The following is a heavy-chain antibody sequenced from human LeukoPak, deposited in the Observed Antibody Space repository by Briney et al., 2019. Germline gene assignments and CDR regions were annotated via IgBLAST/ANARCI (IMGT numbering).Heavy chain of an antibody. J-gene: IGHJ4*02. CDR3: ARGVAAGTPY. CDR1: GFTFSSYS. D-gene: IGHD6-13*01. CDR2: ISSSSSTI. Sequence: PGGSLRLSCAASGFTFSSYSMNWVRQAPGKGLEGVSYISSSSSTIYYADSVKGRFTISRDNAKNSLYLQMNSLRAEDTAVYYCARGVAAGTPYWGQGTLVTVSS. V-gene: IGHV3-48*01.